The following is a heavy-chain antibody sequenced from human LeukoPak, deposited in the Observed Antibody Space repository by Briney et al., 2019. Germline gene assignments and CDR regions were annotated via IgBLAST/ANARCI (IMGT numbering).Heavy chain of an antibody. CDR1: GGTFSSYA. Sequence: GASVKVSCEASGGTFSSYAISWVRQAPGQGLEWMGGIIPIFGTANYAQKFQGRVTITADESTSTAYMELSSLRSEDTAVYYCARVSDGSGSSGLDYWGQGTLVTVSS. CDR2: IIPIFGTA. CDR3: ARVSDGSGSSGLDY. D-gene: IGHD3-10*01. V-gene: IGHV1-69*13. J-gene: IGHJ4*02.